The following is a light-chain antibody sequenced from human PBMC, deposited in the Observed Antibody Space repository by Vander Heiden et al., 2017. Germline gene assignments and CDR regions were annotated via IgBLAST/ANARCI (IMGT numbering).Light chain of an antibody. CDR1: GSDSGGFNY. V-gene: IGLV2-8*01. Sequence: SALTQPPSASVSPGQSVSITCTGTGSDSGGFNYVSWYQRHPGNAPKLMIYGGSKPPAVVPHRFSGSTSGNTASLTVSGLQGEEEADYYCTSYAGSNTWVFGGGTKLTVL. J-gene: IGLJ3*02. CDR2: GGS. CDR3: TSYAGSNTWV.